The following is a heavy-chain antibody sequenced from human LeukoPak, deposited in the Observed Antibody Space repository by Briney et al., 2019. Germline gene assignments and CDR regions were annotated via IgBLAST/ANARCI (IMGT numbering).Heavy chain of an antibody. D-gene: IGHD1-26*01. CDR3: AGTVGATFHFDY. Sequence: SETLSLTCAVYGGSFSGYYWSWIRQPPGKGLEWIGEINHSGSTNYNPSLKSRVTISVDTSKNQFSLNLSSVTAADTAVYYCAGTVGATFHFDYWGQGTLVTVSS. CDR2: INHSGST. V-gene: IGHV4-34*01. CDR1: GGSFSGYY. J-gene: IGHJ4*02.